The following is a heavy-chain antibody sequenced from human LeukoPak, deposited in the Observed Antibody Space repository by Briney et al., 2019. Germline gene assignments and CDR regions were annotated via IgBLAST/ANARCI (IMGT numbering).Heavy chain of an antibody. J-gene: IGHJ3*02. V-gene: IGHV4-34*01. Sequence: SETLSLTCAVYGGSFSGYYWSWIRQPPGKGLEWIGEINHSGSTNYNPSLKSRVTISVDTSKNQFSLKLSSVTAADTAVYYCARISKYYESSGHRDAFDIWGQGTMVTVSS. CDR3: ARISKYYESSGHRDAFDI. D-gene: IGHD3-22*01. CDR1: GGSFSGYY. CDR2: INHSGST.